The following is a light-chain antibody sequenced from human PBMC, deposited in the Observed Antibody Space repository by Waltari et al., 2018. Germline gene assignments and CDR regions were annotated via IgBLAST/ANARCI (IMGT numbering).Light chain of an antibody. J-gene: IGLJ3*02. CDR2: GNS. V-gene: IGLV1-40*01. CDR1: SSNIGAGYD. CDR3: QSYDSSLSGYGV. Sequence: QSVLTQPPSVSGAPGQRVTISCTGSSSNIGAGYDVHWYQQLPGTAPKLLLYGNSNRPAGVPDRVAGSKSVTASALAITGLQAEDEAYYYGQSYDSSLSGYGVFGGGTKLTVL.